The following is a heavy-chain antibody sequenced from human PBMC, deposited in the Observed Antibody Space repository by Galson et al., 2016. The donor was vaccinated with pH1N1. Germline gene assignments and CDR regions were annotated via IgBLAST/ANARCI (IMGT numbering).Heavy chain of an antibody. J-gene: IGHJ4*02. D-gene: IGHD3-10*01. V-gene: IGHV3-7*03. CDR2: IKQDGSEK. CDR1: GFTFTSAW. Sequence: SLRLSCAASGFTFTSAWMHWVRQAPGKGLEWVANIKQDGSEKYYVDSVKGRFTISRDNAENSLYLQMNSLRAEDTAVYYCARSVGSGSAYWGQGTLVTVSS. CDR3: ARSVGSGSAY.